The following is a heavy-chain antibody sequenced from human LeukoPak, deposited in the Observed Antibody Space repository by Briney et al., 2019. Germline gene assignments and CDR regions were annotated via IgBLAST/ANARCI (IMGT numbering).Heavy chain of an antibody. V-gene: IGHV1-2*02. CDR1: GYTFTGYY. J-gene: IGHJ6*03. D-gene: IGHD2-2*02. CDR3: ARGRADCISTSCYKTYYYYYYMDV. Sequence: ASVKVSCKASGYTFTGYYMHWVRQAPGQGLEWMGWINPNSGGTNYAQKFQGRVTMTRDTSISTAYMELSRLRSDDTAVYYCARGRADCISTSCYKTYYYYYYMDVWGKGTTVTVSS. CDR2: INPNSGGT.